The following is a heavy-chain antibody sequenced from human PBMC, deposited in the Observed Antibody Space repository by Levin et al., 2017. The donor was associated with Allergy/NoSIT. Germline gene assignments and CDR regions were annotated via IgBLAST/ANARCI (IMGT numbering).Heavy chain of an antibody. J-gene: IGHJ3*02. D-gene: IGHD2-15*01. CDR1: GFTFSNVW. CDR2: IKRKTDGGTT. CDR3: ATGNCSGGSCHAFDS. V-gene: IGHV3-15*01. Sequence: GGSLRLSCAASGFTFSNVWMTWVRQAPGKGLEWVGRIKRKTDGGTTDYAAPVKGRFTISRDDSKDTLYLQMNSLKTEDTAVYYCATGNCSGGSCHAFDSWGRGTMVIVSS.